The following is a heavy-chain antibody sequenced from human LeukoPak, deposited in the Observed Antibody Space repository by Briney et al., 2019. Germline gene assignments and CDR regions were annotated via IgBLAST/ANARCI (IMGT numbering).Heavy chain of an antibody. V-gene: IGHV1-2*02. CDR1: GYTFTGYY. CDR3: ARGPIYSPYFDY. D-gene: IGHD5-18*01. Sequence: ASVKVSCKASGYTFTGYYMHWVRQAPGQRLEWMGWINPNSGGTNYAQKFQGRVTMTRDTSISTAYMELSRLRSDDTAVYYCARGPIYSPYFDYWGQGTLVTVSS. J-gene: IGHJ4*02. CDR2: INPNSGGT.